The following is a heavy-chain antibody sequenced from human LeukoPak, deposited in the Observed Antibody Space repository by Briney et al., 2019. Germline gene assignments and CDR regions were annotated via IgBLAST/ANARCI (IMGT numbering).Heavy chain of an antibody. V-gene: IGHV3-33*01. CDR3: ARGSTSAARFDF. CDR2: IWSDEINK. CDR1: GFTFSIYG. J-gene: IGHJ4*02. Sequence: GGSLRLSCAASGFTFSIYGMHWVRQAPGKGLEWVAVIWSDEINKYYTDSVKGRFTVSRDNSQNTLYLQMSSLRAEDTAVYYCARGSTSAARFDFWGQGTLVTVSS. D-gene: IGHD6-6*01.